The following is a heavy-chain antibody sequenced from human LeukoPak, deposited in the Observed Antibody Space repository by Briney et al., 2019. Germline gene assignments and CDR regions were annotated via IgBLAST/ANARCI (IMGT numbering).Heavy chain of an antibody. Sequence: GESLKISCKGSGYSFTSYWIGWVRQMPGKGLEWMGIINPGDSDTRYSPSFQGQVTISADKSISTAYLQWSSLKASDTAMYYCARVQVVVVAANWFDPWGQGTLVTVSS. J-gene: IGHJ5*02. CDR3: ARVQVVVVAANWFDP. CDR1: GYSFTSYW. V-gene: IGHV5-51*01. D-gene: IGHD2-15*01. CDR2: INPGDSDT.